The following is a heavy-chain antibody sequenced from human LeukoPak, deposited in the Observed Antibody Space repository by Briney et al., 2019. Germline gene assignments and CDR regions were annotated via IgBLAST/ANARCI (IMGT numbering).Heavy chain of an antibody. CDR2: IYHSGST. CDR3: ARGVAVAVGHYYGMDV. J-gene: IGHJ6*02. CDR1: GYSISSGYY. Sequence: KSSETLSLTCTVSGYSISSGYYWGWIRQPPGKGLEWIGSIYHSGSTYYNPSLKSRVTISVDTSKNQFSLKLSSVTAADTAVYYCARGVAVAVGHYYGMDVWGQGTTVTVSS. D-gene: IGHD6-19*01. V-gene: IGHV4-38-2*02.